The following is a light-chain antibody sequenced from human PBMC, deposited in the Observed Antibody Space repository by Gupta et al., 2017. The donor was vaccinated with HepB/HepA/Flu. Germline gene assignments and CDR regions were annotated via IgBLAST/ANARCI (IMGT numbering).Light chain of an antibody. CDR3: AAWDDSLTGWV. CDR1: SSNIGNNA. CDR2: SNN. J-gene: IGLJ3*02. Sequence: QSVLTQPPSVSGTPGQRVPISCSGSSSNIGNNAVNWYQQLPGTAPKLVMYSNNQRPSGVPDRFSGSKSGTSASLAISGLQSEDEADYYCAAWDDSLTGWVFGGGTKLTVL. V-gene: IGLV1-44*01.